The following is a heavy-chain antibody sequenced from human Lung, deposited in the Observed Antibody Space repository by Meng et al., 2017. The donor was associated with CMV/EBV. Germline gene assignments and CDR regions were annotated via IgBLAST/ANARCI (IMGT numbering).Heavy chain of an antibody. D-gene: IGHD3-16*01. V-gene: IGHV1-2*02. J-gene: IGHJ2*01. CDR3: AREGLVGDLRYFDL. Sequence: QVRLVQTGAEVKKPGASVKVSCNGAGYSFTDYQFHWVRQGPGQGLEWMGWMNPKSGGANYAQKFQGRVTMTRDTSISTAYMELSRLRSDDTAVYYCAREGLVGDLRYFDLWGRGTLVTVSS. CDR2: MNPKSGGA. CDR1: GYSFTDYQ.